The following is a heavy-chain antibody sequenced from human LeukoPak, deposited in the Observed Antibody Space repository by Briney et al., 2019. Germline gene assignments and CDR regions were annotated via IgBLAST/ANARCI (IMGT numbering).Heavy chain of an antibody. CDR3: ARDGSYKSHY. CDR1: GFTFSNSW. D-gene: IGHD1-26*01. CDR2: LRSDGTT. J-gene: IGHJ4*02. V-gene: IGHV3-74*01. Sequence: GGSLRLSCAASGFTFSNSWMHWVRQTPGKGLVWGSCLRSDGTTTYAEAVKGRFTISRDSAKNTLYLQMNSLRAEDTAVYYCARDGSYKSHYWGQGTLVTVS.